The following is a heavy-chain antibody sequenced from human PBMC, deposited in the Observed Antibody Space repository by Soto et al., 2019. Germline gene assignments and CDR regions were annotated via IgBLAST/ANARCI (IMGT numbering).Heavy chain of an antibody. CDR1: GFTFSTYA. Sequence: GSVRLSCAASGFTFSTYAMSWVRQAPGKGLEWVSYISGGSTYYADSVKGRFTISRDNSKNTLYLQMNSLRAEDTAVYYCAKGGSRGAFDIWGQGTMVTVSS. V-gene: IGHV3-23*01. D-gene: IGHD1-1*01. CDR2: ISGGST. CDR3: AKGGSRGAFDI. J-gene: IGHJ3*02.